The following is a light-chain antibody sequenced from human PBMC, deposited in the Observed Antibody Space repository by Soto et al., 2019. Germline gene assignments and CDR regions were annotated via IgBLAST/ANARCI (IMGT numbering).Light chain of an antibody. CDR3: QSFDSSLSGSI. V-gene: IGLV1-40*01. Sequence: SVLTQPPSVSGAPGQRVTISCTGSSSNIGAGYDVHWYQQLPGTAPKFLIYGNNNRPSGVPDRFSGSKSGASASLAITGLQAEDEADYYCQSFDSSLSGSIFGGGTKVTVL. J-gene: IGLJ2*01. CDR1: SSNIGAGYD. CDR2: GNN.